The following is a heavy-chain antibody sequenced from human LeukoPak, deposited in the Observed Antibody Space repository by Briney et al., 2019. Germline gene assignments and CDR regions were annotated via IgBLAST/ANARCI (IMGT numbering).Heavy chain of an antibody. Sequence: SETLSLTCTVSGGSISSSSYYWGWMRQPPGKGLEWIGSIYYSGSTYYNPSLKSRVTISVDTSKNQFSLKLSSVTAADATVYYRSGDILTGWSVLDAWGQGTLVTVSS. V-gene: IGHV4-39*02. CDR3: SGDILTGWSVLDA. J-gene: IGHJ5*02. CDR2: IYYSGST. D-gene: IGHD3-9*01. CDR1: GGSISSSSYY.